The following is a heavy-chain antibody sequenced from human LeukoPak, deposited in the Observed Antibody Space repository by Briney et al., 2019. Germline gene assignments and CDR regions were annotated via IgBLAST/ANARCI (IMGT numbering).Heavy chain of an antibody. CDR1: GGSISSSLYH. Sequence: PSETLSLTCSVPGGSISSSLYHWGWLRQPPGNGLEWIGNGFHSGSTYYSPSLQSRVAISVDTSTNQFSLKLTAVTAADTSVYYCARQIVGTSWNYYYSYIDDWGKGTSVSVSS. V-gene: IGHV4-39*01. J-gene: IGHJ6*03. CDR2: GFHSGST. D-gene: IGHD1-1*01. CDR3: ARQIVGTSWNYYYSYIDD.